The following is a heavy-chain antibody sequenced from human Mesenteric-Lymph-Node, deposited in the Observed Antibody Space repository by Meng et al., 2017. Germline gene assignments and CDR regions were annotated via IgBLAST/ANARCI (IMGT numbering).Heavy chain of an antibody. CDR2: IIAYNGNT. J-gene: IGHJ2*01. V-gene: IGHV1-18*01. D-gene: IGHD3-16*01. CDR3: AREASSPDEPRADLHGWAPGASWYFDL. CDR1: GYTFTSYG. Sequence: ASVKVSCKASGYTFTSYGISWVRQAPGQGLEWMGWIIAYNGNTNYAQKLQGRVTMTTDTSISTAYMELRRLRSDDTAVYYCAREASSPDEPRADLHGWAPGASWYFDLWGRGTLVTVSS.